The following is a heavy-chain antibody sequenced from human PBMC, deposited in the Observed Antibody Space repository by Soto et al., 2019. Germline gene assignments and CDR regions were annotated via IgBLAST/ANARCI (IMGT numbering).Heavy chain of an antibody. Sequence: SETLSLTCTVSGGSISSSSYYWGWIRQPPGKWLEWIGSIYYSGSTYYNPSLKSRVTISVDTSKNQFSLKLSSVTAADTAVYYCARRGRGVVPAAIPFYYYGMDVWGQGTTVTVSS. CDR3: ARRGRGVVPAAIPFYYYGMDV. CDR1: GGSISSSSYY. D-gene: IGHD2-2*02. CDR2: IYYSGST. J-gene: IGHJ6*02. V-gene: IGHV4-39*01.